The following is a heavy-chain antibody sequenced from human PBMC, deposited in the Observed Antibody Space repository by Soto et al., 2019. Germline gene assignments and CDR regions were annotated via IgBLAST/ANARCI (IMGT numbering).Heavy chain of an antibody. CDR2: ISYDGSNK. V-gene: IGHV3-30*18. CDR1: GFTFSSYG. CDR3: AKDQGEDAFDI. Sequence: QVQLVESGGGVVQPGRSLRLSCAASGFTFSSYGMHWVRQAPGKGLEWVAVISYDGSNKYYADSVKGRFTISRDNSKNTLYLQMNSLRAEDTAVYYCAKDQGEDAFDIWCQGTMVTVSS. J-gene: IGHJ3*02. D-gene: IGHD2-21*01.